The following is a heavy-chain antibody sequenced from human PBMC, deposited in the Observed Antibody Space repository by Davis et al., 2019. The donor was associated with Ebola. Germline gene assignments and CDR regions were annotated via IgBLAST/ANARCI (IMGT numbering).Heavy chain of an antibody. D-gene: IGHD2-2*01. CDR1: GFNVSSNY. J-gene: IGHJ4*02. Sequence: GESLKISCVASGFNVSSNYMIWVRQAPGKGLEWVSSTSGTHSEIYYADSVKGRFTISRDNDKKSMYLHMNNLRAEDTAVYYCARVRLGTRSTISYDSWGQGTPVTVSS. CDR3: ARVRLGTRSTISYDS. CDR2: TSGTHSEI. V-gene: IGHV3-21*01.